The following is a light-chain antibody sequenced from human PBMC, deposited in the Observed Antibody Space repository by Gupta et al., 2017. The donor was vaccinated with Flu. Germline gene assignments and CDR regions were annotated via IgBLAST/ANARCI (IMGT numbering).Light chain of an antibody. CDR1: PSVSSN. CDR2: GAS. V-gene: IGKV3-15*01. CDR3: QQYMNWPRT. Sequence: PATLSVSPGERATLSCWASPSVSSNLAWYQQKPGQGPRLLIHGASTRATGIPARFSGSGSGTEFTLTVSSLQFEDFAVYYCQQYMNWPRTFGEGTRVEIK. J-gene: IGKJ1*01.